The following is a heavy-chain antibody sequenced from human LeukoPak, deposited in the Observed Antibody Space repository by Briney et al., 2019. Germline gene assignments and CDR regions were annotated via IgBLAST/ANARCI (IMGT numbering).Heavy chain of an antibody. J-gene: IGHJ5*02. CDR2: IYYSGST. CDR3: ARGGASSGYFNWFDP. Sequence: ETLSLTCTVSGGSISSYYWSWIRQPPGKGLEWIGYIYYSGSTNYNPSLKSRVTISVDTSKNQFSLKLSSVTAADTAVYYCARGGASSGYFNWFDPWGQGTLVTVSS. V-gene: IGHV4-59*01. CDR1: GGSISSYY. D-gene: IGHD5-12*01.